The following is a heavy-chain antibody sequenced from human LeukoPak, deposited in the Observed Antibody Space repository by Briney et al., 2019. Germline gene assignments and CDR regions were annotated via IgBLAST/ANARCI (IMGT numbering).Heavy chain of an antibody. D-gene: IGHD1-26*01. CDR1: GHSFTNHW. CDR3: ATRPYAGSPNWYDP. J-gene: IGHJ5*02. V-gene: IGHV5-51*01. CDR2: INFGDSEA. Sequence: GESLKISCKASGHSFTNHWIGWVRQMPGIGLEWVGIINFGDSEALYSPSFQGQVTISLDKSISTTYLQWRSLKASDTATYYCATRPYAGSPNWYDPWGQGTLVTVSS.